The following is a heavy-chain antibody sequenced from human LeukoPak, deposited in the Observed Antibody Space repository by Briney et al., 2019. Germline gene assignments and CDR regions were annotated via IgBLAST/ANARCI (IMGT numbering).Heavy chain of an antibody. CDR2: ISYDGSNK. CDR3: ARVRYNGIAAPSGKICDY. V-gene: IGHV3-30*04. J-gene: IGHJ4*02. Sequence: GRSLRLSCAASGFTFSSYAMHWVRQAPGKGLEWVAVISYDGSNKYYADSVKGRFTISRDNSKNTLYLQMNSLRAEDTAVYYCARVRYNGIAAPSGKICDYCGQGTLFTVSS. D-gene: IGHD6-6*01. CDR1: GFTFSSYA.